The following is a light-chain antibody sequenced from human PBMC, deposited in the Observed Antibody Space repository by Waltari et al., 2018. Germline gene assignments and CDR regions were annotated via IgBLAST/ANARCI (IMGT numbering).Light chain of an antibody. CDR2: GAS. CDR1: QSVFSAY. CDR3: QHRDHWPPDAT. Sequence: EIVLTQSPGTLSLSPGDRATLPCRPRQSVFSAYLAWYQQKPGQAPRLLIYGASRRATGIPARFSGSGSGTDFTLTISSLEPEDFAVYYCQHRDHWPPDATFGPGTKVDI. J-gene: IGKJ3*01. V-gene: IGKV3D-20*02.